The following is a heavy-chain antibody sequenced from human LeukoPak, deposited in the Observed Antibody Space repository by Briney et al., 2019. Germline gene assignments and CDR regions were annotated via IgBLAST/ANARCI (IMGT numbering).Heavy chain of an antibody. CDR3: ARVPVGAGPWDAFDI. Sequence: PGRSLRLSCAASGFTFSSYAMHWVRQAPGKGLEWVAVISYDGSNKYYADSVKGRFTISRDNSKNTLYLQMNSLRAEDTAVYYCARVPVGAGPWDAFDIWGQGTMVTVSS. J-gene: IGHJ3*02. V-gene: IGHV3-30-3*01. CDR1: GFTFSSYA. CDR2: ISYDGSNK. D-gene: IGHD1-26*01.